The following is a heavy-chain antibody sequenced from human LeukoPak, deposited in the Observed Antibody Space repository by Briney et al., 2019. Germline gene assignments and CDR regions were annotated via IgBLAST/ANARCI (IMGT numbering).Heavy chain of an antibody. J-gene: IGHJ4*02. D-gene: IGHD6-19*01. Sequence: PSETLSLTCTVSGGSISNYYWSWIRQPPGKGLEWIGYIYYSGSTNYNPSLKSRVTISVDTSKNQFSLKLSSVTAADTAVYYCARQGMTVAPIDSWGQGTLVTVSS. CDR3: ARQGMTVAPIDS. V-gene: IGHV4-59*08. CDR2: IYYSGST. CDR1: GGSISNYY.